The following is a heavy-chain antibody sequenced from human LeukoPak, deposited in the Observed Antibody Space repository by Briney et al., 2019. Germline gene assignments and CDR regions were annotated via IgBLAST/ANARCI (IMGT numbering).Heavy chain of an antibody. CDR1: GGSFSGYY. J-gene: IGHJ4*02. CDR2: INHSGST. V-gene: IGHV4-34*01. CDR3: ASPSDEYSSGWYGSALNY. D-gene: IGHD6-19*01. Sequence: SETLSLTCAVYGGSFSGYYWSWIRQPPGEGLEWIGEINHSGSTNYNPCLKSRVTISVDTSKNQFSLKLSSVTAADTAVYYCASPSDEYSSGWYGSALNYWGQGTLVTVSS.